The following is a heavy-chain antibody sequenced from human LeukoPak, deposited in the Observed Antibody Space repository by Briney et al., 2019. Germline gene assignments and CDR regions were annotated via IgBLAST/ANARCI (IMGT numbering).Heavy chain of an antibody. V-gene: IGHV3-21*01. CDR3: ARLGMYDYDSSAYYYT. CDR2: ISSSSSYI. D-gene: IGHD3-22*01. Sequence: GGSLRLSCAASGFIFTNYFMNWARQAPGKGLEWVSSISSSSSYIYYADSVKGRFTISRDNAKNSLYLQMNSLRAEDTAVYYCARLGMYDYDSSAYYYTWGQGTLVTVSS. CDR1: GFIFTNYF. J-gene: IGHJ5*02.